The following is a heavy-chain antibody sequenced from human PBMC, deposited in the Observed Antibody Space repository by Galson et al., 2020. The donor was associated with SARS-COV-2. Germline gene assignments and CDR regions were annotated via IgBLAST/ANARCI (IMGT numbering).Heavy chain of an antibody. D-gene: IGHD6-13*01. CDR3: ARDLRGIAAAGTGFDY. CDR2: IYYSGST. J-gene: IGHJ4*02. Sequence: SETLSLTCTVSGGSISSGDYYWSWIRQPPGKGLEWIGYIYYSGSTYYNPSLKSRVTISVDTSKNQFSLKLSSVTAADTAVYYCARDLRGIAAAGTGFDYWGQGTLVTVSS. V-gene: IGHV4-30-4*01. CDR1: GGSISSGDYY.